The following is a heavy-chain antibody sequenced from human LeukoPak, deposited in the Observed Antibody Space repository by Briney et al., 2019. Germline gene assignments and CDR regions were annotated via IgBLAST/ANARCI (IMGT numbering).Heavy chain of an antibody. D-gene: IGHD3-10*01. CDR1: GFTFSSYS. CDR3: ARNFGGHLFDY. J-gene: IGHJ4*02. Sequence: GGSLRLSCAASGFTFSSYSMNWVRQAPGKGLEWVSSISSSSSYIYYADSVKGRFTISRDNAKNSLYLQMNSLRADDTAVYYCARNFGGHLFDYWGQGTLVTVSS. CDR2: ISSSSSYI. V-gene: IGHV3-21*06.